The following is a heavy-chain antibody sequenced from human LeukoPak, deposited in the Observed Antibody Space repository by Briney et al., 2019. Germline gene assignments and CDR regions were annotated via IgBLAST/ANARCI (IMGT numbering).Heavy chain of an antibody. Sequence: GGSLRLSCAASEFTFSNFGMHWVRQAPGNGLEWVAVISYDGNKKYYADSVKGRFTISRDNSKDTLYLQLNSLRAEDTAVYYCAKDIDWKDYGDYGGQDYWGQGTLVTVSS. D-gene: IGHD4-17*01. CDR2: ISYDGNKK. CDR3: AKDIDWKDYGDYGGQDY. J-gene: IGHJ4*02. V-gene: IGHV3-30*18. CDR1: EFTFSNFG.